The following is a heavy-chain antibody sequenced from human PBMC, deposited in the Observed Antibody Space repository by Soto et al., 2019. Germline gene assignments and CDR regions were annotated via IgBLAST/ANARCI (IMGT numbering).Heavy chain of an antibody. V-gene: IGHV3-48*03. CDR1: GFVFSLYE. J-gene: IGHJ4*02. CDR2: TSSSGNSR. Sequence: EVQLVESGGGLVQPGGSLRLSCAASGFVFSLYEMIWVRQAPGKGLEWLSYTSSSGNSRYYADSVKGRFTISRDNAKKSLYLQRHRLRGEDTAVYDCARVAASSTLCDFWGQGTLVTVSS. D-gene: IGHD6-13*01. CDR3: ARVAASSTLCDF.